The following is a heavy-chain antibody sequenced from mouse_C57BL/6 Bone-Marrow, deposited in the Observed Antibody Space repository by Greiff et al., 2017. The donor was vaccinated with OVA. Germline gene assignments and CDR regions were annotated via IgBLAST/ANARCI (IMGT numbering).Heavy chain of an antibody. D-gene: IGHD1-1*01. Sequence: QLQQPGAELVKPGASVKLSCKASGYTFTSYWMQWVKQRPGQGLEWIGEIDPSDSYTNYNQKFKGKATLTVDTSSSTAYMQLSSLTSEDSAVYYCARFSVITTVVADWYFDVWGTGTTVTVSS. J-gene: IGHJ1*03. CDR3: ARFSVITTVVADWYFDV. CDR1: GYTFTSYW. CDR2: IDPSDSYT. V-gene: IGHV1-50*01.